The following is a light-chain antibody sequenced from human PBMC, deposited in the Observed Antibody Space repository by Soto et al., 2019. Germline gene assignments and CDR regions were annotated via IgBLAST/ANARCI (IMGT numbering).Light chain of an antibody. CDR1: QSISGA. Sequence: EIVMTQSPATLSVSPGGRATLSCRASQSISGALAWYQQKPGQAPRLLIYGASSRATGIPDRFSGSGSGTDFTLTITRLEPEDFAMYYCQQYEISPPITFGQGTRLEIK. CDR3: QQYEISPPIT. J-gene: IGKJ5*01. CDR2: GAS. V-gene: IGKV3-20*01.